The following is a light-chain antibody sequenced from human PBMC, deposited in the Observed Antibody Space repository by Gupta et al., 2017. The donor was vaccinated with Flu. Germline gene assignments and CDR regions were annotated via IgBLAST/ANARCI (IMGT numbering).Light chain of an antibody. CDR3: QQRSLWPLT. CDR1: QKVGRQ. Sequence: GETATLSGRASQKVGRQIAWYQQKPGRAPRLIMFDASNRATGIPARFSGSGSGTDFTLTISNLETEDFAVYFCQQRSLWPLTFGSGTKVEI. V-gene: IGKV3-11*01. CDR2: DAS. J-gene: IGKJ4*01.